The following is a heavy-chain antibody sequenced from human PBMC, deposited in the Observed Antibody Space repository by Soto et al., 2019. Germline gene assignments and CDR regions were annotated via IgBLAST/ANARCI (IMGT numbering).Heavy chain of an antibody. Sequence: EVQLLESGGGLVQPGGSLRLSCAASGFTFSSYAMSWVRQAPGKGLEWVSAISGSGGSTYYADSVKGRFTISRDNSKNTLYLQMNSLRVEDTAVYYCAKSSAMVRGVIYYYGMDVWGQGTTVTVSS. CDR1: GFTFSSYA. D-gene: IGHD3-10*01. J-gene: IGHJ6*02. V-gene: IGHV3-23*01. CDR2: ISGSGGST. CDR3: AKSSAMVRGVIYYYGMDV.